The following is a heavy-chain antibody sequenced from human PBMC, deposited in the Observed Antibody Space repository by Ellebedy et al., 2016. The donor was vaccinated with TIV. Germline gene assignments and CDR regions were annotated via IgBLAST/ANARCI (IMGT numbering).Heavy chain of an antibody. Sequence: GESLKISCAASGFTFRRYSMNWVRQAPGKGLEWVSYISSSSSTIYYADSVKGRFTISRYNAKNSLYLQINSLRDEDTAVYYCAVRVTKLYWGQGTLVTVSS. D-gene: IGHD4-17*01. J-gene: IGHJ4*02. CDR1: GFTFRRYS. V-gene: IGHV3-48*02. CDR2: ISSSSSTI. CDR3: AVRVTKLY.